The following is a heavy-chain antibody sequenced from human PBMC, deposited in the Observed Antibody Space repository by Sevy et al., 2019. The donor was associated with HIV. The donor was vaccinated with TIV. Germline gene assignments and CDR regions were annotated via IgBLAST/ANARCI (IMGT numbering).Heavy chain of an antibody. CDR3: AKEWYFWSGRDAFDI. J-gene: IGHJ3*02. CDR1: GFIFSSFA. Sequence: GGSLRLSCSASGFIFSSFAMSWVRQAPGKGLEWVSAISGSGHNTYNADSVKGRFTISRDISKNTLYLQMNSLRAEDTAVYYCAKEWYFWSGRDAFDIWGQGTTVTVSS. V-gene: IGHV3-23*01. CDR2: ISGSGHNT. D-gene: IGHD3-3*01.